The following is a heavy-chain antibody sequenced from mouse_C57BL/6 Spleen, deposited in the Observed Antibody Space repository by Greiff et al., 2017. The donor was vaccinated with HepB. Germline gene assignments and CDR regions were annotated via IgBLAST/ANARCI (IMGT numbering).Heavy chain of an antibody. J-gene: IGHJ3*01. CDR1: GYTFTSYW. D-gene: IGHD2-12*01. CDR2: IYPGSGST. V-gene: IGHV1-55*01. CDR3: ASCYGGFAY. Sequence: QVQLQQPGAELVKPGASVKMSCTASGYTFTSYWITWVKQRPGQGLEWIGDIYPGSGSTNYNEKFKSKDTLTVDTSPSTAYMQLSSLTSEDSAVYYCASCYGGFAYWGQGTLVTVSA.